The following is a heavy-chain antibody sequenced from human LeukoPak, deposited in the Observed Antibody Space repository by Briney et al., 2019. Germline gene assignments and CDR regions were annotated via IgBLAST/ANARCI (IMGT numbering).Heavy chain of an antibody. Sequence: SETLSLTCTVSGGSISSYYWTWIRQPPGKGLEWIGYIHYSGSSRSHPSLNSRVTMSVDTSKSQFFLKLTSVTAADTAAYYCARGRRTAVVTDFDYWGQGTLVTASS. CDR1: GGSISSYY. D-gene: IGHD2-21*02. V-gene: IGHV4-59*01. J-gene: IGHJ4*02. CDR2: IHYSGSS. CDR3: ARGRRTAVVTDFDY.